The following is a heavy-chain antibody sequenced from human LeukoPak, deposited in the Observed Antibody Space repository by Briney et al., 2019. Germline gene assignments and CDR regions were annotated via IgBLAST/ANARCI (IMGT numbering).Heavy chain of an antibody. CDR2: IYYSGST. CDR3: ARGISGYDYFGFDP. CDR1: GGSISSGGYY. D-gene: IGHD5-12*01. V-gene: IGHV4-31*03. J-gene: IGHJ5*02. Sequence: PSEALSLTCTVSGGSISSGGYYWSWIRQHPGKGLEWIGYIYYSGSTYYNPSLKSRVTISVDTSKNQFSLKLSSVTAADTAAYYCARGISGYDYFGFDPWGQGTLVTVSS.